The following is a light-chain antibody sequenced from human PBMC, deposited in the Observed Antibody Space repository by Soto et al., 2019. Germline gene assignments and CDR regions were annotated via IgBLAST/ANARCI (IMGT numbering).Light chain of an antibody. J-gene: IGKJ1*01. CDR3: QQYTDWPRT. Sequence: EIVMTQSPATLSLSPGERAIVSCRASQSIDTYLAWYQQKPDQSPRLLMYDASTRATGIPARFSATGSGTEFTLTISSLQSEDFGIYYCQQYTDWPRTFGPGTKVEIK. V-gene: IGKV3-15*01. CDR1: QSIDTY. CDR2: DAS.